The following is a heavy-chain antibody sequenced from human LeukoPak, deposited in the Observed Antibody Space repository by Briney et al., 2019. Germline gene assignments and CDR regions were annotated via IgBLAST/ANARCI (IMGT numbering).Heavy chain of an antibody. V-gene: IGHV3-23*01. CDR2: ISGSGGST. CDR1: GSTFSIYA. J-gene: IGHJ2*01. D-gene: IGHD3-22*01. Sequence: GPSLRLAWAVSGSTFSIYAMTWARQPPGKGLGWVSAISGSGGSTYYPASVNGPSTISRDNTKNTLYMKMNSLRVEDTAVYYCAKDPNYYDSSSYYWGRDWYFDLWGRGTLVTVSS. CDR3: AKDPNYYDSSSYYWGRDWYFDL.